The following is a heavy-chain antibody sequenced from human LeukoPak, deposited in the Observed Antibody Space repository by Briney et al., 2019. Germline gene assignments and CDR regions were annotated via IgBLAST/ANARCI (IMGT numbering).Heavy chain of an antibody. J-gene: IGHJ6*03. V-gene: IGHV3-30*02. Sequence: GGSLRLSCAASGFTFSGSGMHWVRQAPGKGLEWVAFIRYHGSDKYYADSVKGRFTISRDNSKNTLYLQMNSLRAEDTAVYYCANGVYYYMDVWGRGTTVTISS. CDR1: GFTFSGSG. CDR2: IRYHGSDK. CDR3: ANGVYYYMDV. D-gene: IGHD3-10*01.